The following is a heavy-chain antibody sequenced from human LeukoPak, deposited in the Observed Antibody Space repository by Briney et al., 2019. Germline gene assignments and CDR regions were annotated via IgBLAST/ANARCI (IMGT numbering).Heavy chain of an antibody. CDR3: AKDIVVVGDGGDY. Sequence: PGGSLRLSCAASGFTVSSYGMHGVRQAPGKGLEWVAFIRYDGSNIYYADSVKGRFTISRDNSKNTLYLQMNSLRAEDSAVYYCAKDIVVVGDGGDYCGQGTLVTVSS. CDR2: IRYDGSNI. D-gene: IGHD2-2*01. CDR1: GFTVSSYG. V-gene: IGHV3-30*02. J-gene: IGHJ4*02.